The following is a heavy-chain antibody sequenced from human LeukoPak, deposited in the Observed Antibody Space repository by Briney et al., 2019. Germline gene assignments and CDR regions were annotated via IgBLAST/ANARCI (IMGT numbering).Heavy chain of an antibody. CDR3: ARFSSSWYGPSDY. Sequence: SETLSLTCSVSGGSINSYYWSWIRQPPGKGLEWIGEINHSGSTNYNPSLKRRITISVDTSKNHFSLKLSSITAADTAVYYCARFSSSWYGPSDYWGQGTLVTVSS. D-gene: IGHD6-13*01. J-gene: IGHJ4*02. CDR1: GGSINSYY. CDR2: INHSGST. V-gene: IGHV4-34*01.